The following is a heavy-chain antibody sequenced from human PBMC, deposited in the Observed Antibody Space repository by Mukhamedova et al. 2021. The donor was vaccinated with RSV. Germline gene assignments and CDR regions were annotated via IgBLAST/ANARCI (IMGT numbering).Heavy chain of an antibody. CDR3: VRAEQWEPHYFDY. D-gene: IGHD1-26*01. V-gene: IGHV4-4*07. Sequence: SLKSRVTMSVDTSKNQFSLKLSSVTAADTAVYYCVRAEQWEPHYFDYWGQGTLVTVSS. J-gene: IGHJ4*02.